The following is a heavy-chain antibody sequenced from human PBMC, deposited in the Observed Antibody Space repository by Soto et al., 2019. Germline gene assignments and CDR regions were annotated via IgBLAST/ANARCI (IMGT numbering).Heavy chain of an antibody. CDR3: ARDSPYSSSSSDFDC. CDR2: LHGDGST. Sequence: EVQLVESGGGLVQPGGSLRLSWVASGFTVSTTYMSWVRQAPGKGLEWVSILHGDGSTNYADSVKGRFTISRDNSKNTLYLQRNGLGAEDTAVYYCARDSPYSSSSSDFDCWGQGTLVTVSS. D-gene: IGHD6-6*01. J-gene: IGHJ4*02. V-gene: IGHV3-66*01. CDR1: GFTVSTTY.